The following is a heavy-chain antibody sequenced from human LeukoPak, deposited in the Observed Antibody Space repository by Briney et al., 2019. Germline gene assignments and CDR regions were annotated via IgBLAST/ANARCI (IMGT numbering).Heavy chain of an antibody. CDR2: IIPILGIA. CDR1: GGTFSGYA. V-gene: IGHV1-69*04. Sequence: SVKVSCKASGGTFSGYAISWVRQAPGQGLEWMGRIIPILGIANYAQKFQGRVTITADKSTSTAYMELSSLRSEDTAVYYCAPGVERRHWFDPWGQGTLVTVSS. CDR3: APGVERRHWFDP. J-gene: IGHJ5*02. D-gene: IGHD1-1*01.